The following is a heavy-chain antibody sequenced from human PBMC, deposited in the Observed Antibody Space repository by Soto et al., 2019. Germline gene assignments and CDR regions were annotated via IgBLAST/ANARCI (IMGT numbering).Heavy chain of an antibody. V-gene: IGHV1-69*02. CDR2: IIPILGIA. CDR1: GGTFSSHT. J-gene: IGHJ3*02. D-gene: IGHD6-19*01. Sequence: GASMKVSCKASGGTFSSHTISWVRQAPGQGLEWMGRIIPILGIANYAQKFQGRVTITADKSTSTAYLELSSLRSEDTAVYYCARGLGVAGTEDAFDIWGQGTMVTVS. CDR3: ARGLGVAGTEDAFDI.